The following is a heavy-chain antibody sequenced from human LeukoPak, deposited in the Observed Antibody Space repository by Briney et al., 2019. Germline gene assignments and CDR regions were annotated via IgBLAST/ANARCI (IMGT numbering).Heavy chain of an antibody. CDR3: ARHRVSPGWYGGEVDY. D-gene: IGHD6-19*01. V-gene: IGHV4-59*08. J-gene: IGHJ4*02. Sequence: SETLSLTCTVSGGSISSYYWSWIRQPPGKGLEWIGYIYYSGSTNYNPSLKSRVTISVDTSKNQFSLKLSSVTAADTAVYYCARHRVSPGWYGGEVDYWGQGTLVTVSS. CDR1: GGSISSYY. CDR2: IYYSGST.